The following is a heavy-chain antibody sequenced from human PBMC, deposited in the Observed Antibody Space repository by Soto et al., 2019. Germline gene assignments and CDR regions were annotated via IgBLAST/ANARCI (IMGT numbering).Heavy chain of an antibody. CDR1: GGIVSTYA. V-gene: IGHV1-69*01. CDR3: ARDRDDYGSGNYYNRIDF. CDR2: IIPLYGTP. D-gene: IGHD3-10*01. J-gene: IGHJ4*02. Sequence: QVQLVQSGAEVKKPGSSVKVSCKASGGIVSTYAISWLRQAPGQGLEWMGGIIPLYGTPNYAQRFQGRVTITADESTSTAYMALSRLRSEDTAVYYCARDRDDYGSGNYYNRIDFWGQGTLVTVSS.